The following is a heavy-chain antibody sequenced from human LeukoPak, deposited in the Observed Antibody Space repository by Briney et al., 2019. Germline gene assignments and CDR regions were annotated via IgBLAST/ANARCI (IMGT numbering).Heavy chain of an antibody. CDR3: ARTARVFDY. CDR1: DDSITSVY. D-gene: IGHD5-18*01. CDR2: TYVGGDT. Sequence: SETLSLTCTVSDDSITSVYWSRIRQPPGKGLEVIGYTYVGGDTNYNPSLKSRVTMSLDTSKHQVSLKMTSVTAADTAVYYCARTARVFDYWGPGILVTVSS. J-gene: IGHJ4*02. V-gene: IGHV4-4*09.